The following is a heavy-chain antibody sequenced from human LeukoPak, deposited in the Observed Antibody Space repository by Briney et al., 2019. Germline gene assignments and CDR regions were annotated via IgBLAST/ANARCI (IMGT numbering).Heavy chain of an antibody. V-gene: IGHV4-59*01. J-gene: IGHJ5*02. CDR3: AVGGGGIPVSGTGGWFDP. Sequence: PSETLSLTCSVSGGSITTYYWSWIPQPPGKGLEWIGYIHHSGSTNYNPSLKSRATISVDTSKNQFPLNLRSVTAADTAVYYCAVGGGGIPVSGTGGWFDPWGQGTLVTVSS. CDR1: GGSITTYY. CDR2: IHHSGST. D-gene: IGHD6-19*01.